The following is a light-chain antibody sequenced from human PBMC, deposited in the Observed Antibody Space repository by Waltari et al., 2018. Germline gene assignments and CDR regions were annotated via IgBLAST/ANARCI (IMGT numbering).Light chain of an antibody. CDR2: DAS. CDR1: QDISID. V-gene: IGKV1-33*01. J-gene: IGKJ1*01. CDR3: QQYKDLPRT. Sequence: DIKMTQSPSSMYASVGDRVSITCQASQDISIDLSWYQQKPGKAPKVLIYDASNLETGVPSRFTGSRSGTDFTFTISSLQPEDIATYYCQQYKDLPRTFGQGTKVEI.